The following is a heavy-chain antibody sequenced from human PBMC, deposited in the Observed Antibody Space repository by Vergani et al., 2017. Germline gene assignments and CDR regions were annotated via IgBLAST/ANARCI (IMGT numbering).Heavy chain of an antibody. CDR3: AKDTGDGYNFTFDY. J-gene: IGHJ4*02. V-gene: IGHV3-30*18. Sequence: QVQLVESGGGVVQPGRSLRLSCAASGFTFRSYGMHWVRQAPGKGLEWVAVISYDGSNKYYADSVKGRFTISRDNSKNTLYLQMNSLRAEDTAVYYCAKDTGDGYNFTFDYGRQGTLVTVSS. CDR2: ISYDGSNK. D-gene: IGHD5-24*01. CDR1: GFTFRSYG.